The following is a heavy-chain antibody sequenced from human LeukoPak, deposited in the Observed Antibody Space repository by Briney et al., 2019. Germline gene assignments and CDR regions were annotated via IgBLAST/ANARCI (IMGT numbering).Heavy chain of an antibody. CDR1: GYTFTSYG. CDR2: ISPYSGNT. V-gene: IGHV1-18*01. J-gene: IGHJ4*02. CDR3: ARDPDIILVPAAMINDY. D-gene: IGHD2-2*01. Sequence: ASVKVSCKASGYTFTSYGVSRVRQAPGQGLEWMGWISPYSGNTNYAQKLQGRVTMSTDTSTSTAYMELRSLRSDDTAVYYCARDPDIILVPAAMINDYWGQGTLVTVSS.